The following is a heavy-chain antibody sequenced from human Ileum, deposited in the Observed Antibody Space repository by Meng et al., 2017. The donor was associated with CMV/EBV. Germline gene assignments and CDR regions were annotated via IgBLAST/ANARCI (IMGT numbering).Heavy chain of an antibody. CDR3: TRGAGDHTAKYDF. Sequence: PSGYRSSCYGMSWVREAPGHRLGWMGWSDTRTRHPGYAPVVTGRFVFAMDTSVSTAYLGISSLRAEDTAVYYCTRGAGDHTAKYDFWGRGPLVTVSS. D-gene: IGHD3/OR15-3a*01. J-gene: IGHJ4*02. CDR1: GYRSSCYG. CDR2: SDTRTRHP. V-gene: IGHV7-4-1*02.